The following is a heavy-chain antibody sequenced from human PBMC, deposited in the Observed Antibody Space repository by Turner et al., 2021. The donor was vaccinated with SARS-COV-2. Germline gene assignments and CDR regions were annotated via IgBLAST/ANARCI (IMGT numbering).Heavy chain of an antibody. J-gene: IGHJ4*02. CDR2: VYSGGST. Sequence: EVQLVESGGGVVQPGGSGRLSCAASVFTVSSNSMSWVRQAPGKGLEWVSVVYSGGSTYYADYVKGRFTISRDNSKNTLYLQRNSLRAEDTAVYYCSRTLPYGDYHDYWGQGTLVTVSS. CDR1: VFTVSSNS. CDR3: SRTLPYGDYHDY. D-gene: IGHD4-17*01. V-gene: IGHV3-66*01.